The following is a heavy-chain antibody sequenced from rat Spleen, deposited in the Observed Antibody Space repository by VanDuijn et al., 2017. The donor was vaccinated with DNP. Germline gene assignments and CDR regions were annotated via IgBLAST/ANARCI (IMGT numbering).Heavy chain of an antibody. CDR2: ISTSGGST. CDR1: GFTFSNYY. J-gene: IGHJ2*01. CDR3: ARHYYDGSYYFDD. Sequence: EVQVVESGGGLVQPGRSLKLSCAASGFTFSNYYLPWVRQAPTKGLEWVAHISTSGGSTYYRDSGKGRFTVSRDNAQSTLYLQMDSLRSEDTATYHCARHYYDGSYYFDDWGQGVMVTVSS. D-gene: IGHD1-12*02. V-gene: IGHV5-25*01.